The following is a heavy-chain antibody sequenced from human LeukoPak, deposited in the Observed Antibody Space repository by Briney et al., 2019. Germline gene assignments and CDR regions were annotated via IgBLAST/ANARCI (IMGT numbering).Heavy chain of an antibody. J-gene: IGHJ4*02. CDR3: ARVGAWELQRVFDF. D-gene: IGHD1-26*01. CDR2: INREGNEK. V-gene: IGHV3-7*01. CDR1: GFAFSDYW. Sequence: GGSLRLSCATFGFAFSDYWMTWVRQVPGKGLEWVANINREGNEKYYVDSVKGRFTISRDNAKNSVDLQMDSLRVEDTAVYYCARVGAWELQRVFDFWGQGTLVTVSS.